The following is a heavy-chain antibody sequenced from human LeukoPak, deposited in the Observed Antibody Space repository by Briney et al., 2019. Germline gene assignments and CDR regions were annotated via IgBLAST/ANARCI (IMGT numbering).Heavy chain of an antibody. CDR2: INAGNGNT. CDR1: GYTFTSYA. V-gene: IGHV1-3*01. Sequence: ASVKVSCKASGYTFTSYAMHWVRQAPGQRLEWMGWINAGNGNTKYSQKFQGRVTITRDTSASTAYMELSSLRSEDTAVYYCARDHDVDSHYYDSSGYCPLDYWGQGTLVTVSS. CDR3: ARDHDVDSHYYDSSGYCPLDY. J-gene: IGHJ4*02. D-gene: IGHD3-22*01.